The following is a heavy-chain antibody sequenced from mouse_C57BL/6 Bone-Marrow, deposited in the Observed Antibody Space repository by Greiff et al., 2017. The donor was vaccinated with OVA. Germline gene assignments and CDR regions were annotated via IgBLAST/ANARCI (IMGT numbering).Heavy chain of an antibody. CDR1: GFNIKDDY. CDR2: IDPENGDT. J-gene: IGHJ1*03. CDR3: TTGGTGTEYFDV. V-gene: IGHV14-4*01. Sequence: EVQLQQSGAELVRPGASVKLSCTASGFNIKDDYMHWVKQRPEQGLEWIGWIDPENGDTEYASKFQGKATITADTSSNTAYLQLSSLTSEDTAVYYCTTGGTGTEYFDVWGTGTTVTVSS. D-gene: IGHD4-1*01.